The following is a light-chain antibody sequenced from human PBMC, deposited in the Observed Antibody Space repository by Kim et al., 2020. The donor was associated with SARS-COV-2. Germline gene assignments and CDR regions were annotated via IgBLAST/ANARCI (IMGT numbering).Light chain of an antibody. Sequence: ELTQPPSASGTPGQRVTISCSGSSSNIGSNYVYWYQQLPGTAPKLLIYRNNERPSGVPDRFSGSKSGTSASLAISGLRSEDEADYYCAAWDDSLSGPVFGGGTQLTVL. CDR3: AAWDDSLSGPV. CDR2: RNN. V-gene: IGLV1-47*01. CDR1: SSNIGSNY. J-gene: IGLJ2*01.